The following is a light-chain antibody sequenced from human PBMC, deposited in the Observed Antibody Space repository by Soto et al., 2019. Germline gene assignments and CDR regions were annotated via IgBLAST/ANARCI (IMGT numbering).Light chain of an antibody. J-gene: IGLJ1*01. Sequence: QSVLTQPPSASGSPGQSLTISCTGTSSDVGFYNFVSWYQQRPGKAPKLVIYEVTKRPSGVPDRSSGSKSGSTASLTVSGLQADDEAEYYCASYAGTKLFVFGSGTKVTVL. CDR1: SSDVGFYNF. CDR2: EVT. V-gene: IGLV2-8*01. CDR3: ASYAGTKLFV.